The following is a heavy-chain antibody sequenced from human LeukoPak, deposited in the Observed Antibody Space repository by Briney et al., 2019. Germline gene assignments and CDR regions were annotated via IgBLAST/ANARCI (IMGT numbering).Heavy chain of an antibody. D-gene: IGHD6-6*01. CDR2: IYYSGST. V-gene: IGHV4-39*07. J-gene: IGHJ4*02. Sequence: SETLSLTCTVSGGSISSSSYYWGWIRQPPGKGLEWIGSIYYSGSTYYNPSLKSRFTILVDTSKNQFSLKLRSVTAADTAVYYCARSGYSSSYYFDYWGQGTLVTVSS. CDR3: ARSGYSSSYYFDY. CDR1: GGSISSSSYY.